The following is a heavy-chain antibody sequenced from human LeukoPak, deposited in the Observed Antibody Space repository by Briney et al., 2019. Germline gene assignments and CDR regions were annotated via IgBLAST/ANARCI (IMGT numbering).Heavy chain of an antibody. V-gene: IGHV4-4*07. Sequence: SETLSLTCTVSGGSISSYYWSWIRQPAGKGLEWIGRIYTSGSTNYNPSLKSRVTMSVDTSKNQFSLKLSSVTAADTAVYYCARDSGIAAAGSWFDPWGQGTLVTVSS. D-gene: IGHD6-13*01. CDR2: IYTSGST. CDR1: GGSISSYY. J-gene: IGHJ5*02. CDR3: ARDSGIAAAGSWFDP.